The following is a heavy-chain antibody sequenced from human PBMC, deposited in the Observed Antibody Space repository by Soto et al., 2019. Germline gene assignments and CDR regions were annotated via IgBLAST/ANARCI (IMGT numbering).Heavy chain of an antibody. V-gene: IGHV3-23*01. CDR2: ISGSGANT. J-gene: IGHJ5*02. Sequence: LRLSCAASGFTSSNYAMNWVRQAPGKGLEWVSTISGSGANTYYADSVKGRFTMSRDNSKNTLYLQMNSLRAEDTAVYYCAKSYCSSPSCSFGWFDPWGQGTLVTVSS. D-gene: IGHD2-2*01. CDR3: AKSYCSSPSCSFGWFDP. CDR1: GFTSSNYA.